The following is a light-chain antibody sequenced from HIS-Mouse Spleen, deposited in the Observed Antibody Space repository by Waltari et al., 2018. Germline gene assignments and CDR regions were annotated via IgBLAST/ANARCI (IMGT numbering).Light chain of an antibody. Sequence: QSALTQPASVSGSPGQSITISCTGTSSDVGGYNYVSWYQQHPGKAPKLMIYEVSNRPSGVSNRVSGSKSGNTASLTISGLQAEDEADYYCCSYAGSYTGVFGTGTKVTVL. CDR1: SSDVGGYNY. CDR2: EVS. CDR3: CSYAGSYTGV. V-gene: IGLV2-14*01. J-gene: IGLJ1*01.